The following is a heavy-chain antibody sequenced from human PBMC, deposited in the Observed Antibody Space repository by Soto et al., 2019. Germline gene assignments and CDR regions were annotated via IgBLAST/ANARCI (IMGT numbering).Heavy chain of an antibody. Sequence: SETLSLTCTVSGGSISSYYWSWIRRPPGKGLEWIGYIYYSGNTNYNPSLKSRLTISVDTSKNQFSLKLSSVTAADTAVYYCARHPPYSAFDYWGQGTLVTVSS. CDR1: GGSISSYY. V-gene: IGHV4-59*08. CDR3: ARHPPYSAFDY. D-gene: IGHD3-16*01. J-gene: IGHJ4*02. CDR2: IYYSGNT.